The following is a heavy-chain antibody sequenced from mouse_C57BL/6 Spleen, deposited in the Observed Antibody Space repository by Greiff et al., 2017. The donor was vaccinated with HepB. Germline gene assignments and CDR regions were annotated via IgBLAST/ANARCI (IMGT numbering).Heavy chain of an antibody. CDR2: IYPGDGDT. CDR3: AREYYYGSSYWYFDV. CDR1: GYAFSSSW. J-gene: IGHJ1*03. V-gene: IGHV1-82*01. Sequence: QVQLQQSGPVLVKPGASVKISCKASGYAFSSSWMNWVKQRPGKGLEWIGRIYPGDGDTNYNGKFKGKATLTADKSSSTAYMQLSSLTSEDSAVYFCAREYYYGSSYWYFDVWGTGTTVTVSS. D-gene: IGHD1-1*01.